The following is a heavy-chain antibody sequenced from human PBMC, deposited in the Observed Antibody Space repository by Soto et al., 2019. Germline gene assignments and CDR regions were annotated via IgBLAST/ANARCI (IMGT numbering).Heavy chain of an antibody. V-gene: IGHV3-23*01. D-gene: IGHD2-8*01. CDR3: AKASVTIPLYALDA. CDR1: GFTFNIYP. CDR2: ISGSLATP. Sequence: GGSLRLSCAASGFTFNIYPMNWVRQAPGKGLEWISSISGSLATPYYADSVKGRFTISKDNSKDTVYLQMDSLRADDTAVYYCAKASVTIPLYALDAWGQGTTVTVSS. J-gene: IGHJ6*02.